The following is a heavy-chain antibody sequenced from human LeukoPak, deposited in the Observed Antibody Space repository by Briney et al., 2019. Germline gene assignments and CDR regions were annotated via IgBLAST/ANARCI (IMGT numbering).Heavy chain of an antibody. J-gene: IGHJ4*01. CDR1: GGSISTYY. Sequence: PSETLSLTCTVSGGSISTYYWSWIRQTPGKGPEWIGYVHDSGTTNYNPSLKGRVTISSDTSKNQFSLNLRSVSAADTATYYCARHGGSLGYFDYWGHGTLVTVSS. CDR3: ARHGGSLGYFDY. D-gene: IGHD1-26*01. V-gene: IGHV4-59*08. CDR2: VHDSGTT.